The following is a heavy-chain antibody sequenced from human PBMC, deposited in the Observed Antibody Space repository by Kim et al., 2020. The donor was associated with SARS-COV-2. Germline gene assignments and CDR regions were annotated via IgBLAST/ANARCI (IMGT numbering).Heavy chain of an antibody. D-gene: IGHD6-19*01. CDR1: GGSIRSYY. CDR3: ARDWTGYSSGWGYWYFDL. J-gene: IGHJ2*01. CDR2: IHYSGST. V-gene: IGHV4-59*01. Sequence: SETLSLTCTVSGGSIRSYYWSWIRQPPGKGLEWIGYIHYSGSTNYNPSLKSRVTISVDTSKNQFSLKLSSVTAADTAVYYCARDWTGYSSGWGYWYFDLWGRGTLVTVSS.